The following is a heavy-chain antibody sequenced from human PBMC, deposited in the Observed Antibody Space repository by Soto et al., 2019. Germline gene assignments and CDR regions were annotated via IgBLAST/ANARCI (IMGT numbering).Heavy chain of an antibody. CDR1: GFTFSSYA. Sequence: GGSLRLSCAASGFTFSSYAMSWVRQAPGKGLEWVSAISGSGGSTYYADSVKDRFTISRDNSKNTLYLQMNSLRAEDTAVYYCAKEGGEQWLDIYGMDVWGQGTTVTVSS. D-gene: IGHD6-19*01. CDR3: AKEGGEQWLDIYGMDV. V-gene: IGHV3-23*01. J-gene: IGHJ6*02. CDR2: ISGSGGST.